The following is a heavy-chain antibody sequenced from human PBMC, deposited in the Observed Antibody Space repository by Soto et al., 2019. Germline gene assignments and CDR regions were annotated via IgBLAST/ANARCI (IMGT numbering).Heavy chain of an antibody. Sequence: QVELQQWGAGLLKPSETLSLTCGVYGGSFRNDYWILVRQPPGQGLEWIGEVNHSGEATYNPSLQSRVSISLDTSNNLFSLKMTSVTAADTSIYFGARAEMFPRSWFDPWCQGTQVTVSS. J-gene: IGHJ5*02. D-gene: IGHD3-10*02. CDR2: VNHSGEA. CDR1: GGSFRNDY. V-gene: IGHV4-34*02. CDR3: ARAEMFPRSWFDP.